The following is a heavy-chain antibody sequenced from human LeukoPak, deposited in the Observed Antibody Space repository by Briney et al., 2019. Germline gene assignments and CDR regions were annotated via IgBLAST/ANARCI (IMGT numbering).Heavy chain of an antibody. CDR3: ARAAVEDYYYYMDV. V-gene: IGHV3-53*01. Sequence: GGSLRLSCAAPGFTVSTNYMSWVRQAPGKGLEWVSVIYSGGSTYYADSVKGRFTISRDNSKSTLYLQMNSLRAEDTAVYYCARAAVEDYYYYMDVWGKGTTVTVSS. CDR1: GFTVSTNY. J-gene: IGHJ6*03. CDR2: IYSGGST.